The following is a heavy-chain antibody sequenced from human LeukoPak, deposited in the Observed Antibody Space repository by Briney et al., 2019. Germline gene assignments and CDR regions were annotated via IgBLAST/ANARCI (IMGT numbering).Heavy chain of an antibody. CDR3: ARRPAAGTSYYYYYYMDV. CDR1: GFTFSSYS. J-gene: IGHJ6*03. Sequence: GGSLRLSCAASGFTFSSYSMNWVRQAPGKGLEWVSYISSSSSTIYYADSVKGRFTISRDNAKNSLYLQMNSLRAEDTAVYYCARRPAAGTSYYYYYYMDVWGKGTTVTVSS. V-gene: IGHV3-48*01. D-gene: IGHD6-13*01. CDR2: ISSSSSTI.